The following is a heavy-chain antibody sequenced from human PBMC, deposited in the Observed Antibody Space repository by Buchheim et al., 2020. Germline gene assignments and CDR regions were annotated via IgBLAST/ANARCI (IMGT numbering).Heavy chain of an antibody. Sequence: EVQLLESGGDLVQPGGSLRLSCAASGFTFSNYAMTWVRQAPGKGLEWVSTINDSGDKTYYADSVKGRFTISRENSKNTLYLQMDSLGVEDTAEYYCAKNFAAANHGIDVWGPGAT. CDR1: GFTFSNYA. CDR2: INDSGDKT. V-gene: IGHV3-23*01. CDR3: AKNFAAANHGIDV. D-gene: IGHD2/OR15-2a*01. J-gene: IGHJ6*02.